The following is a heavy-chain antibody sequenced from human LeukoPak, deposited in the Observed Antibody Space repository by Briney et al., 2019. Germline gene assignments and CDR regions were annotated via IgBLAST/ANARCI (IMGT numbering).Heavy chain of an antibody. CDR3: ARLYYGSGSYNWFDP. J-gene: IGHJ5*02. V-gene: IGHV5-51*01. Sequence: GESRKISCKGSGYSFTNYWIGWVRQMPGKGLEWMGIIYPGDSTTRYSPSFRGQVTISADKSISTAYLQWSSLKASDTAMYYCARLYYGSGSYNWFDPWGQGTLVTVSS. CDR1: GYSFTNYW. CDR2: IYPGDSTT. D-gene: IGHD3-10*01.